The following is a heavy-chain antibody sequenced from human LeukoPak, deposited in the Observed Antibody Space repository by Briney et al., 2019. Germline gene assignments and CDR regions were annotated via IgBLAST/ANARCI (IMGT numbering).Heavy chain of an antibody. CDR2: IYYSGST. V-gene: IGHV4-39*07. J-gene: IGHJ4*02. D-gene: IGHD5-24*01. Sequence: SETLSLTCTVSGGSISSHYWGWIRQPPGKGLEWIGSIYYSGSTYYNPSLKSRVTISVDTSKNQFSLKLSSVTAADTAVYYCARGFRRDGYNYGASDFDYWGQGALVTVSS. CDR3: ARGFRRDGYNYGASDFDY. CDR1: GGSISSHY.